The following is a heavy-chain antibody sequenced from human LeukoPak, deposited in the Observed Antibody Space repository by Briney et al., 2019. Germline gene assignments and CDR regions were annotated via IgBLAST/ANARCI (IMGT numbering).Heavy chain of an antibody. CDR2: IYSTGST. D-gene: IGHD1-1*01. CDR3: ARRGTGGRSVDC. V-gene: IGHV4-39*01. CDR1: GGSISSSSFY. Sequence: SETLSLTCTVSGGSISSSSFYWGWIRQPPRKGVEWIGTIYSTGSTYYHPSLKSRVTISVDTSKNQFSLRLSSVTAADTAVYYCARRGTGGRSVDCWGQGTLVTVSS. J-gene: IGHJ4*02.